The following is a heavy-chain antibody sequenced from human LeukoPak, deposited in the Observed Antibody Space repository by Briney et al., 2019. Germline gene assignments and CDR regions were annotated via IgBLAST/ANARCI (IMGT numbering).Heavy chain of an antibody. CDR1: GGSISSGSYY. CDR2: IYTSGST. CDR3: AREKIGSSSPNDY. J-gene: IGHJ4*02. Sequence: PSETLSLTCTVSGGSISSGSYYWSWIRQPAGKGLEWIGRIYTSGSTNYNPSLKSRVTISVDTSKNQFSLKLSSVTAADTAVYYCAREKIGSSSPNDYWGQGTLVTVSS. D-gene: IGHD6-6*01. V-gene: IGHV4-61*02.